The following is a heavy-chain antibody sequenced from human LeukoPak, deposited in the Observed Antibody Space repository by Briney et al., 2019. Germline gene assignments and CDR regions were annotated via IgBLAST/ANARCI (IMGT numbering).Heavy chain of an antibody. CDR3: ARSKGYSGYPSMGLEGNFDY. J-gene: IGHJ4*02. Sequence: ASVKVSCKASGYTFSSYGISWVRQAPGQGLEWMGWISGYNGNTNYAQKLQGRVTMTTDTSTSTAYMELRSLRSDDTAVYYCARSKGYSGYPSMGLEGNFDYWGQGTLVTVSS. V-gene: IGHV1-18*01. CDR1: GYTFSSYG. D-gene: IGHD5-12*01. CDR2: ISGYNGNT.